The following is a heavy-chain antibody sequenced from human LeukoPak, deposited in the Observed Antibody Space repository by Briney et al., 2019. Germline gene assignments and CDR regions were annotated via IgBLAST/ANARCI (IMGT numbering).Heavy chain of an antibody. J-gene: IGHJ5*02. Sequence: SQTLSLTCAVSGDSISYESYYWNWIRQAPGKGPEWIGNIYRGRTRLNPSLTSRVAISVDMSKSQVSLSLTSVTAADTAVYYCAGEGEYGDSYSWGQGALVIVSA. CDR1: GDSISYESYY. CDR3: AGEGEYGDSYS. CDR2: IYRGRT. V-gene: IGHV4-30-2*01. D-gene: IGHD2-21*01.